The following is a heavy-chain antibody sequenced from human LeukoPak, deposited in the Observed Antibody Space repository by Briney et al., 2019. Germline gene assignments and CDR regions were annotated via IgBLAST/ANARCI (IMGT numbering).Heavy chain of an antibody. J-gene: IGHJ5*02. CDR3: ARDILLWFGELLA. V-gene: IGHV3-30*04. Sequence: GGSLRLSCAASGFTFSRYAMHWVRQAPGKGLQWVAVISYDGSNKYYADSVKGRFTISRDNSKNTLYLQMNSLRAGDTAVYYCARDILLWFGELLAWGQGTLVTVSS. CDR2: ISYDGSNK. D-gene: IGHD3-10*01. CDR1: GFTFSRYA.